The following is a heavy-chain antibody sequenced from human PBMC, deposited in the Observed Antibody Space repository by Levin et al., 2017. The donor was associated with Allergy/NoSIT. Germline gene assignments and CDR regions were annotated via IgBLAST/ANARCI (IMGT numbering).Heavy chain of an antibody. Sequence: LSQTLSLTCTVSGGSISNYYWSWIRQPPGKGLEWIGYIDYSGSTNYNPSLKSRVTISVDTSRNQFSLKLSSVTAADTAVYYCARRLMAGATGKWFDPWGQGTLVTVSS. CDR3: ARRLMAGATGKWFDP. CDR2: IDYSGST. J-gene: IGHJ5*02. D-gene: IGHD6-19*01. V-gene: IGHV4-59*08. CDR1: GGSISNYY.